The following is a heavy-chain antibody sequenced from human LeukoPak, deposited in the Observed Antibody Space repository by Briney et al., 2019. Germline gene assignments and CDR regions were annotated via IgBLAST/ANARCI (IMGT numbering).Heavy chain of an antibody. D-gene: IGHD3-22*01. J-gene: IGHJ3*02. CDR3: AKDPPYYYDSSGYGGGAFDI. CDR1: GFTFSDYW. CDR2: IKQDGSLK. Sequence: GGSLRLSCAASGFTFSDYWMNWFRQSPGKGLEWVANIKQDGSLKYYVDSVKGRFTISRDNSKNTVYLQMNSLRAEDTAVYYCAKDPPYYYDSSGYGGGAFDIWGQGTMVTVSS. V-gene: IGHV3-7*03.